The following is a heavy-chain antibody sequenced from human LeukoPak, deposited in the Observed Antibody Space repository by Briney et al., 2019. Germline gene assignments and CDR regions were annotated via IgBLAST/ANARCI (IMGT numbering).Heavy chain of an antibody. CDR3: ARLNQLLLGTAYYFDY. Sequence: SETLSLTCTVSGGSISSGGYYWSWIRQHPGKGLEWIGYIYYSGSTYYNPSLKRRVTISVDTSKNQFSLKLSSVTAADTAVYYCARLNQLLLGTAYYFDYWGQGTLVTVSS. CDR1: GGSISSGGYY. J-gene: IGHJ4*02. D-gene: IGHD2-2*01. CDR2: IYYSGST. V-gene: IGHV4-31*03.